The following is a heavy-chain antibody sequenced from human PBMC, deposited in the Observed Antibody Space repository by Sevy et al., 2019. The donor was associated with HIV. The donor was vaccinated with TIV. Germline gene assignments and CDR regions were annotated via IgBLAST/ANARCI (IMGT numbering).Heavy chain of an antibody. V-gene: IGHV3-15*01. CDR3: TTDPVYYYDSSGYYGNPVDY. Sequence: GGSLRLSCAASGFTFSNAWMSWVRQAPGKGLEWVGRIKSKTDGGTTDYAAPAKGSFTISRDDSKNTLYLQMNSLKTEDTAVYYCTTDPVYYYDSSGYYGNPVDYWGQGTLVTVSS. J-gene: IGHJ4*02. D-gene: IGHD3-22*01. CDR1: GFTFSNAW. CDR2: IKSKTDGGTT.